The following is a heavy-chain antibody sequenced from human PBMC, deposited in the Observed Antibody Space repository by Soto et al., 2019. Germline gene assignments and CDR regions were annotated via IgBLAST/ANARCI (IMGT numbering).Heavy chain of an antibody. CDR1: GFTFSDYY. D-gene: IGHD6-13*01. CDR2: ISSSGSTI. V-gene: IGHV3-11*01. Sequence: GGSLRLSCAASGFTFSDYYMSWIRQAPGKGLEWVSYISSSGSTIYYADSVKGRFTISRDNAKNSLYLQMNSLRAEDTAVYYCATRRGSTYYYYMDVWGKGTTVTVSS. CDR3: ATRRGSTYYYYMDV. J-gene: IGHJ6*03.